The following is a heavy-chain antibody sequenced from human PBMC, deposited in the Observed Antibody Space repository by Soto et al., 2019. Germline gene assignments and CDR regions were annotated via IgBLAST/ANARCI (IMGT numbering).Heavy chain of an antibody. CDR3: ARESEDLTSNFDY. Sequence: PGGSLRLSCAASGFTFNDFNMTWIRQAPGKGLEWLSYISTSGSTIYYADSMKGRFTISRDNAKNSLYLEMNSLRAEDTAVYYCARESEDLTSNFDYWGQGTLVTVSS. CDR1: GFTFNDFN. V-gene: IGHV3-11*04. CDR2: ISTSGSTI. J-gene: IGHJ4*02.